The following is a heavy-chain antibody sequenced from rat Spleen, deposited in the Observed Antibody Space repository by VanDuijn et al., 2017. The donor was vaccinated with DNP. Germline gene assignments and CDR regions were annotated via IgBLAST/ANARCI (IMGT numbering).Heavy chain of an antibody. CDR3: TTDFERGY. Sequence: EVQLVESGGGLVQPGRSLKLSCAASGFTFSYYGMAWVRQAPKKGLEWVASISASGGSTSYRDSVKGRFTISRDNARSTLDLQMDSLRSEDTATYYCTTDFERGYWGQGVTVTVSS. CDR2: ISASGGST. CDR1: GFTFSYYG. V-gene: IGHV5-19*01. D-gene: IGHD1-11*01. J-gene: IGHJ2*01.